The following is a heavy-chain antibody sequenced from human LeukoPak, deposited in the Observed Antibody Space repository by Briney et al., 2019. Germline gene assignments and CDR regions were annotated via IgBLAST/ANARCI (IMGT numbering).Heavy chain of an antibody. CDR2: INADGGGT. D-gene: IGHD3-10*01. J-gene: IGHJ1*01. V-gene: IGHV1-2*02. Sequence: ASVKDSCKASGYTFTGYYIHWVRQAPGQGLEWMGWINADGGGTNYAQKFQGRATMTRDTSISTAYMELSSLRSDDTAVYYCARGGYASRELVQHWGQGTLVTVSS. CDR1: GYTFTGYY. CDR3: ARGGYASRELVQH.